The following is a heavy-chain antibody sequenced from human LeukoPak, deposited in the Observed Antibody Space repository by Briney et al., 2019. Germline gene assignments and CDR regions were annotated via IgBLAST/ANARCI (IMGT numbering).Heavy chain of an antibody. Sequence: SETLSLTCTVSGGSISSYYWSWIWQPPGKGLEWIGYIYYSGSTNYNPSLKSRVTISVDTSKNQFSLKLSSVTAADTAVYYCARASGTGTTPFDYWGQGTLVTVSS. CDR1: GGSISSYY. CDR2: IYYSGST. D-gene: IGHD1-7*01. J-gene: IGHJ4*02. CDR3: ARASGTGTTPFDY. V-gene: IGHV4-59*01.